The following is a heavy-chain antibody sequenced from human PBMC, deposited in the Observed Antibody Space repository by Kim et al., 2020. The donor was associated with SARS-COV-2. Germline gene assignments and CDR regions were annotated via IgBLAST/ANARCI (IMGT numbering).Heavy chain of an antibody. CDR2: IYSSGST. Sequence: SETLSLTCTVSGDSINTYYWSWIRQPPGGGLEWIGQIYSSGSTHYNPSLKSRVIISTDTSKNQFSLKLSSVTSADTAGYYCARRVSYYQYLDVWGKGTTV. CDR3: ARRVSYYQYLDV. D-gene: IGHD3-3*01. V-gene: IGHV4-59*01. CDR1: GDSINTYY. J-gene: IGHJ6*03.